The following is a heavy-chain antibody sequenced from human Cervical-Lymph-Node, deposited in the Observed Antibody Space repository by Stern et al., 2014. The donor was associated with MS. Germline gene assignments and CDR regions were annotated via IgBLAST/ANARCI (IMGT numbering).Heavy chain of an antibody. D-gene: IGHD4-17*01. Sequence: QVQLQQWGAGLLKPSETLSLTCAVYGGSFSGYYWSWIRQPPGKGLEWIGEINHSGSTNYNPSLKSRVPISVDTSKNQFSLKLSSVTAADTAVYYCARGGYGDYLGYWGQGTLVTVSS. J-gene: IGHJ4*02. CDR1: GGSFSGYY. V-gene: IGHV4-34*01. CDR3: ARGGYGDYLGY. CDR2: INHSGST.